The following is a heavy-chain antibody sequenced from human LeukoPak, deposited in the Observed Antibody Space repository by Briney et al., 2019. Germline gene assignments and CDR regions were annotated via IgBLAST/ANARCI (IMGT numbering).Heavy chain of an antibody. Sequence: GRSLRLSCAASGFTFSSYVMHWVRQAPGKGLEWVAVISYDGSNKYYADSVKGRFTISRDNSKNTLYLQMNSLRAEDTAVYYCAKTGSSSWYPRNFDYWGQGTLVTVSS. CDR1: GFTFSSYV. CDR3: AKTGSSSWYPRNFDY. CDR2: ISYDGSNK. V-gene: IGHV3-30-3*02. D-gene: IGHD6-13*01. J-gene: IGHJ4*02.